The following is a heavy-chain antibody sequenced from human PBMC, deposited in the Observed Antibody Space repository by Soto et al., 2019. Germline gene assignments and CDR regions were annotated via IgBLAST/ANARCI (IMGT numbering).Heavy chain of an antibody. CDR3: ARENDYGGNPLYYYYGMDV. CDR1: GGTVSSYA. D-gene: IGHD4-17*01. J-gene: IGHJ6*02. CDR2: IIPIFGTA. Sequence: SVKVSCKASGGTVSSYAISWVRQAPGQGLEWMGGIIPIFGTANYAQKFQGRVTITADESTSTAYMELSSLRSEDTAVYYCARENDYGGNPLYYYYGMDVWGQGTTVTVSS. V-gene: IGHV1-69*13.